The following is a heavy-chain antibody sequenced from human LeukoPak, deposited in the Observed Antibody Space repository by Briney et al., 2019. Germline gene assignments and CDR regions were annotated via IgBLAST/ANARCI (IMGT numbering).Heavy chain of an antibody. D-gene: IGHD1-14*01. CDR3: ARDDRLTPAYFDY. CDR1: GFTFSDYY. CDR2: ISSSGSTI. V-gene: IGHV3-11*01. J-gene: IGHJ4*02. Sequence: PGGSLRLSCAASGFTFSDYYMSWIRQAPGKGLEWVSYISSSGSTIYYADSVKGRFTISRDNAKNSLYLQMNSLRAEDTAVYYCARDDRLTPAYFDYWGQGTLVTVSS.